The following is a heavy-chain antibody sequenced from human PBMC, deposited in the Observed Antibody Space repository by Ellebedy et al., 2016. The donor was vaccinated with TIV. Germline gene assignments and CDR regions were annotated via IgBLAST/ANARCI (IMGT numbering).Heavy chain of an antibody. CDR3: VRQPNYYYYMDV. Sequence: GESLKISXKGSGYSFNTYWIGWARQMPGKGLECMGIIYPADSETRYHPSFQGHVTMSADKSTNIAYLQWNSLQASDTAIYFCVRQPNYYYYMDVWGQGTTVIVSS. J-gene: IGHJ6*03. CDR1: GYSFNTYW. V-gene: IGHV5-51*01. CDR2: IYPADSET.